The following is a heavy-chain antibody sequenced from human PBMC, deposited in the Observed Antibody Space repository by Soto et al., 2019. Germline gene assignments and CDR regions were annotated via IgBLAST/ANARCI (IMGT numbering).Heavy chain of an antibody. V-gene: IGHV1-69*13. Sequence: GASVKFSCKASGGTFSSYAISWVRQAPGQGLEWMGGIIPIFGTANYAQKFQGRVTITADESTSTAYMELSSLRSEDTAVYYCARVQQTGSTYYYDSSGYLGFDYWGQGTLVTVSS. CDR3: ARVQQTGSTYYYDSSGYLGFDY. J-gene: IGHJ4*02. D-gene: IGHD3-22*01. CDR1: GGTFSSYA. CDR2: IIPIFGTA.